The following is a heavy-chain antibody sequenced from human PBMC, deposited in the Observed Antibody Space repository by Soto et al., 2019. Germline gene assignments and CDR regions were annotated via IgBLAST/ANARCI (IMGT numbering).Heavy chain of an antibody. CDR3: AKGRSYYYYYGVDV. CDR2: ISDSGDST. J-gene: IGHJ6*02. CDR1: GFTFNSYA. Sequence: PGGSLRLSCAASGFTFNSYAMSWVRQAPGKGLEWVSAISDSGDSTYYTDSVKGRFTISRDNSKSTLYLQMNSLRAEDTALYYCAKGRSYYYYYGVDVWGQGTTVTLSS. V-gene: IGHV3-23*01.